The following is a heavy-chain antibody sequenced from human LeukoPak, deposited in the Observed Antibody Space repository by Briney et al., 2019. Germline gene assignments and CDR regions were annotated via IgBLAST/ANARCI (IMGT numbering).Heavy chain of an antibody. CDR1: GGSISSSSYY. V-gene: IGHV4-39*07. CDR2: IYYSGST. J-gene: IGHJ3*02. CDR3: ARYAYCGGDCYYAFDI. D-gene: IGHD2-21*02. Sequence: SETLSLTCTVSGGSISSSSYYWGWIRQPPGKGLEWIGSIYYSGSTYYNPSLESRVTMSVDTSKNQFSLKLSSVTAADTAVYYCARYAYCGGDCYYAFDIWGQGTMVTVSS.